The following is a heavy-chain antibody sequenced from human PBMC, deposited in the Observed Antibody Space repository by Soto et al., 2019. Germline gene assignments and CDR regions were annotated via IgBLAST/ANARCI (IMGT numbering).Heavy chain of an antibody. CDR1: GFNFGHYA. CDR2: IRNQSYSGTT. J-gene: IGHJ4*02. V-gene: IGHV3-49*04. CDR3: TKAESPAISYFFDY. Sequence: PGGSLRLSCTASGFNFGHYAINWVRQAPGQGLEWIGLIRNQSYSGTTQYAASMQGRFTISRDDSNSVAYLQMSSLKNEDSAVYYCTKAESPAISYFFDYWGQGTLVTVSS. D-gene: IGHD3-16*02.